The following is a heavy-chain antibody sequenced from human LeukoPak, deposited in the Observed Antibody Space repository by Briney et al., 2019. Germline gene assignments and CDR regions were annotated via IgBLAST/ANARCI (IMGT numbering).Heavy chain of an antibody. CDR1: GFTLSSYW. J-gene: IGHJ1*01. CDR3: ARDHLPNCGDYVGEYFQH. D-gene: IGHD4-17*01. Sequence: PGGPLRLSCAASGFTLSSYWMHWVRQAPGKGLEWVSGINWNGGSTGYADSVKGRFTISRDNAKNSLYLQMNSLRAEDTALYYCARDHLPNCGDYVGEYFQHWGQGTLVTVSS. CDR2: INWNGGST. V-gene: IGHV3-20*04.